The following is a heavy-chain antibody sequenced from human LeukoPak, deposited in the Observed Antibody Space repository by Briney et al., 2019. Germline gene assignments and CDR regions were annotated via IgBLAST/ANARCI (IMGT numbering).Heavy chain of an antibody. D-gene: IGHD3-22*01. J-gene: IGHJ4*02. V-gene: IGHV3-30*04. CDR2: ISYDGSNK. CDR1: GFTFSSYA. CDR3: ARGGPMIVVIMAD. Sequence: GRSLRLSCAASGFTFSSYAMHWVRQAPGKGLEWVAVISYDGSNKYYADSVKGRFTISRDNSKNTLYLQMNSLRAEDTAVYYCARGGPMIVVIMADWGQGTLVTVSS.